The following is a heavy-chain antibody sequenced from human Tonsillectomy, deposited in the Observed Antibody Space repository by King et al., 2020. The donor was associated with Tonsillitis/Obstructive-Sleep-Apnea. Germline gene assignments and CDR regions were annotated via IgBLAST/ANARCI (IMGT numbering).Heavy chain of an antibody. CDR2: LWDEGGTK. CDR3: ARDED. Sequence: VQLVESGGGVVQPGGSLRLSCAASGFSFSSYGLYWVRQAPGKGLEWLAVLWDEGGTKYYADPVKGRFIISRDNSKNTLYLQKNSLRADDTAMYYCARDEDWGPGTLVTVSS. J-gene: IGHJ4*02. CDR1: GFSFSSYG. V-gene: IGHV3-33*01.